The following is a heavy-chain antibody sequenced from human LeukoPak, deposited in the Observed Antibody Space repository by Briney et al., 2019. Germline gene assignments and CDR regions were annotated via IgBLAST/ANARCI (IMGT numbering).Heavy chain of an antibody. D-gene: IGHD1-14*01. V-gene: IGHV3-7*01. Sequence: GGSLRLSCAASGFTLNRYWMSWVRQAPGKGLEWVANINEDGGERHYVDSVKGRFTISRDNAKNSLYLQMSSLRAEDTAVYYCARGGNLENWGGGTLVTVSS. J-gene: IGHJ4*02. CDR1: GFTLNRYW. CDR2: INEDGGER. CDR3: ARGGNLEN.